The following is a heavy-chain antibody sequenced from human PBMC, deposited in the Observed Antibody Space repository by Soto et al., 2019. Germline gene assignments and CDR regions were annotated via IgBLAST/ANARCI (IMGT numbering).Heavy chain of an antibody. Sequence: SETLSLTCTVSGGSISSYYWSWIRQPPGKGLEWIGYIYYSGSTNYNPSLKSRVTISVDTSKNQFSLKLSSVTAADTAVYYCARVRRFLEWRPMGGMDVWGQGTTVTVS. V-gene: IGHV4-59*01. CDR1: GGSISSYY. J-gene: IGHJ6*02. D-gene: IGHD3-3*01. CDR3: ARVRRFLEWRPMGGMDV. CDR2: IYYSGST.